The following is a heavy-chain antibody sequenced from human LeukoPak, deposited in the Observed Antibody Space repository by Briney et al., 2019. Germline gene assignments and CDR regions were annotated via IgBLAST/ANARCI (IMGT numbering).Heavy chain of an antibody. CDR3: ARDDRVGAIGAFDI. J-gene: IGHJ3*02. V-gene: IGHV3-30-3*01. CDR1: GFTFSFYN. D-gene: IGHD1-26*01. CDR2: ISYDGSNK. Sequence: GGSLRLSCVASGFTFSFYNLNWVRQAPGKGLEWVALISYDGSNKYYADSVKGRFTISRDNSKNTLYLQMNSLRAEDTAVYYCARDDRVGAIGAFDICGQGTMVTVSS.